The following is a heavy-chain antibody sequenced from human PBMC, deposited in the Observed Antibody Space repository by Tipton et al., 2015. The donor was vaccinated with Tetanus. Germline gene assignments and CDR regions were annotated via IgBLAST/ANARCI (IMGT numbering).Heavy chain of an antibody. CDR3: ARVEQQLEFDY. V-gene: IGHV4-59*01. CDR1: GGSISSYY. CDR2: IYYSGST. J-gene: IGHJ4*02. D-gene: IGHD6-13*01. Sequence: LRLSCTVSGGSISSYYWSWIRQPPGKGLEWIGYIYYSGSTNYNPSLKSRVTISVDTSKNQFSLKLSSVTAADTAVYYCARVEQQLEFDYWGQGTLVTVSS.